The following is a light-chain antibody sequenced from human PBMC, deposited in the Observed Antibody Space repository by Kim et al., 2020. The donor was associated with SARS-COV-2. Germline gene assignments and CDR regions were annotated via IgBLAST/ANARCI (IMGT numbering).Light chain of an antibody. V-gene: IGKV4-1*01. J-gene: IGKJ1*01. CDR1: QSVLYSSNNKNY. CDR3: QQYYSTPPT. CDR2: WAS. Sequence: VTINCKSSQSVLYSSNNKNYLAWYQQKPGQPPKLLIYWASTRESGVPDRFSGSGSGTDFTLTISSLQAEDVAVYYCQQYYSTPPTFGQGTKVDIK.